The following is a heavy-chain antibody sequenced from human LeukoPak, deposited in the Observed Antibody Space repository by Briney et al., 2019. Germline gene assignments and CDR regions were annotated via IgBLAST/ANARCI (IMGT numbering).Heavy chain of an antibody. D-gene: IGHD3-3*01. V-gene: IGHV3-74*01. CDR2: INSDGSST. J-gene: IGHJ4*02. CDR1: GFTFSSYW. CDR3: PRGAIFGVGLYYFDY. Sequence: GGSLRLSCAASGFTFSSYWMHWVRQAPGKGLVWVSRINSDGSSTSYADSVKGRFTISRDNAKNSLYLQMNSLRAEDTAVYYCPRGAIFGVGLYYFDYWGQGTLVTVSS.